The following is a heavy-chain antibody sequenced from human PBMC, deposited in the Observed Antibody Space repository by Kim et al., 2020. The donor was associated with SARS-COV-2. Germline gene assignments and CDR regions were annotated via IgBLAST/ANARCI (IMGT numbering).Heavy chain of an antibody. CDR1: GFTFSNAW. Sequence: GGSLRLSCAASGFTFSNAWMNWVRQAPGKGLEWVGRIKSKVDAGTTDYAAPVKGRFTISRADSQNTLYLQMNSLKFDDAAVYYCVTGPDFWSAYYAYWGQGALVTVSS. D-gene: IGHD3-3*01. CDR3: VTGPDFWSAYYAY. V-gene: IGHV3-15*01. CDR2: IKSKVDAGTT. J-gene: IGHJ4*02.